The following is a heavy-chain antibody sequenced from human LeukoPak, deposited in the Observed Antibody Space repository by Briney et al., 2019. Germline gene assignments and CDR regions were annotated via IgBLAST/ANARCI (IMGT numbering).Heavy chain of an antibody. CDR3: AKDRRYCSSTSCYGDFDY. Sequence: QPGGSLRLSXAASGFTFSNYAMNWVRQAPGKGLEWVSGVSGSGGSTYYADSVKGRFTISRDNSKNTLYLQMDSLRAEDTAVYYCAKDRRYCSSTSCYGDFDYWGQGTLATVSS. CDR1: GFTFSNYA. CDR2: VSGSGGST. V-gene: IGHV3-23*01. D-gene: IGHD2-2*01. J-gene: IGHJ4*02.